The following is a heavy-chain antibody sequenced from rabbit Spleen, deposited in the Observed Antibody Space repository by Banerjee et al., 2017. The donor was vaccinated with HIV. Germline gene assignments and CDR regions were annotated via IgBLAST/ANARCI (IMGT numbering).Heavy chain of an antibody. CDR1: GLDFSSDF. CDR3: TRDLAGVIGWNFGL. J-gene: IGHJ4*01. D-gene: IGHD4-1*01. V-gene: IGHV1S40*01. Sequence: QSLEESGGGLVKPGASLTLTCTASGLDFSSDFMCWVRQAPGKGLEWIACIYAGSSGSTYYASWAKGRFTISKTSSTTVTLRMTSLTVADTATYFCTRDLAGVIGWNFGLWGPGTLVTVS. CDR2: IYAGSSGST.